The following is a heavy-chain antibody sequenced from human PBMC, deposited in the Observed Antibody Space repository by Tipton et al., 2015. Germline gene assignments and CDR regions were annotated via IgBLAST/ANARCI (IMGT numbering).Heavy chain of an antibody. CDR2: IYHSGSA. V-gene: IGHV4-4*02. CDR3: ARERRAGYSSGWFFDY. Sequence: GLVKPSGTLSLTCAVSGGSISSSNWWSWVRQPPGKGLEWIGEIYHSGSANYNPSLKSRVTISVDRSNNQFSLRLSSVTAADTAVYYCARERRAGYSSGWFFDYWGQGTLVTVSS. J-gene: IGHJ4*02. D-gene: IGHD6-19*01. CDR1: GGSISSSNW.